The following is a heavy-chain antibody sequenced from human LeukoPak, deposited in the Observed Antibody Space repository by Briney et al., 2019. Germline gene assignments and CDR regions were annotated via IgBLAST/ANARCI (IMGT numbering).Heavy chain of an antibody. V-gene: IGHV3-48*01. J-gene: IGHJ4*02. D-gene: IGHD3-22*01. Sequence: GGSLRLSCAASGFTFNTYSMNWVGQAPGKGLEWISYISSGSSAIYYADSVKGRFTISRDNAKNSLYLQLNSLRAEDTAVYYCARSVSTGSTVYFFRIFDYWGQGTLVTVSS. CDR1: GFTFNTYS. CDR3: ARSVSTGSTVYFFRIFDY. CDR2: ISSGSSAI.